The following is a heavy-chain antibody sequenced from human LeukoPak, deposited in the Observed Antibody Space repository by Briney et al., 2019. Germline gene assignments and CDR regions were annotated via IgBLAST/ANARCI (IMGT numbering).Heavy chain of an antibody. J-gene: IGHJ3*02. D-gene: IGHD4-23*01. Sequence: GGSLRLSCAASGFTFSSYAMHWVRQAPGKGLEWVAVISYDGSNKYYADSVKGRFTISRDNAKNSLYLQMNSLRAEDTAVYYCARLQPVVDAFDIWGQGTMVTVSS. CDR1: GFTFSSYA. CDR3: ARLQPVVDAFDI. CDR2: ISYDGSNK. V-gene: IGHV3-30-3*01.